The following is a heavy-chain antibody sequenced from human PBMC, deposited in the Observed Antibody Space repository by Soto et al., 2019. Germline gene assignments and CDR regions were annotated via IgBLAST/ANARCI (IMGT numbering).Heavy chain of an antibody. CDR3: ARSYGSGSYHLDV. CDR2: IIPILGIA. D-gene: IGHD3-10*01. V-gene: IGHV1-69*02. J-gene: IGHJ6*04. CDR1: GGTFSSYT. Sequence: QVQLVQSGAEVKKPGSSVKVSCKASGGTFSSYTISWVRQAPGQGLEWMGRIIPILGIANYAQKFQGRVTITADKSTSTAYMELSSLRYEDTAVYYCARSYGSGSYHLDVWGKGTTVTVSS.